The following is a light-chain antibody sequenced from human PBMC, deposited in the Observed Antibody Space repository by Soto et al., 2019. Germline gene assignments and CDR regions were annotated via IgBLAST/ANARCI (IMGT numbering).Light chain of an antibody. CDR3: QSYDNHLTAVV. Sequence: QPVLTQPPSVSGAPGQTITISCNGSNSNIGSLHAVHWYQQLPGMAPRLLIYGDTDRPSGLSDRFSGSKSGTSASLAIAGLQAEDEADYYCQSYDNHLTAVVFGGGTKVTVL. CDR1: NSNIGSLHA. V-gene: IGLV1-40*01. CDR2: GDT. J-gene: IGLJ2*01.